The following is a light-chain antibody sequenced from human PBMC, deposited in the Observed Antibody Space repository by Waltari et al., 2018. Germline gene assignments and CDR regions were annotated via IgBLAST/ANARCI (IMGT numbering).Light chain of an antibody. V-gene: IGKV1-5*03. CDR2: KSS. CDR1: QSISSW. Sequence: DIQMTQSPSTLSASVGDSVTITCRASQSISSWLAWYQQKPGKAPKRLIYKSSSLESGVPSRFSGSGSGTEFTLNSSSLQPDDFATYYCQQYNSYSWTFGQGTNVEIK. J-gene: IGKJ1*01. CDR3: QQYNSYSWT.